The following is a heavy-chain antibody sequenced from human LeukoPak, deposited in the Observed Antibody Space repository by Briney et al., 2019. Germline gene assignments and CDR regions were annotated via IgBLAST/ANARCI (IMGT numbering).Heavy chain of an antibody. CDR2: ISWNSGSI. CDR3: AKGNSNFDY. CDR1: GFTFDDYA. Sequence: SLRLSCAASGFTFDDYAMHWVRQAPGKGLEWVSGISWNSGSIGYADSVKGRFTISRDNAKNSLYLQMNSLRAEDTALYYCAKGNSNFDYWGQGTLVTVSS. D-gene: IGHD5-18*01. V-gene: IGHV3-9*01. J-gene: IGHJ4*02.